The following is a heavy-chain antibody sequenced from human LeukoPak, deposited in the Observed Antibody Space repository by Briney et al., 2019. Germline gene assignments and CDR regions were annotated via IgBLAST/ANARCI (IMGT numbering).Heavy chain of an antibody. Sequence: PSETLSLTCTVSGGSISSSSYYWGWIRQPPGKGLEWIGSIYYSGSTYYNPSLKSRVTISVDTSKNQFSLKLSSVTAADTAVYYCARVARATGPMVGYWGQGTLVTVSS. J-gene: IGHJ4*02. CDR1: GGSISSSSYY. V-gene: IGHV4-39*07. CDR2: IYYSGST. D-gene: IGHD2-15*01. CDR3: ARVARATGPMVGY.